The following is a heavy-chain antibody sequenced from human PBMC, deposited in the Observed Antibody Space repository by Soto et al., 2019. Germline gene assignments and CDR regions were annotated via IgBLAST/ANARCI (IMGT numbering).Heavy chain of an antibody. Sequence: EVPLLESGGGLVQPGGSLRLSCAASGFTFSSYAMSWVRQAPGKGLEWVSAISGSGGSTYYADSVKGRFTISRDNSKNPLYLQMTSLRAEDTAVYYCAKKLVLDTAMVDWGQGTLVTVSS. D-gene: IGHD5-18*01. V-gene: IGHV3-23*01. J-gene: IGHJ4*02. CDR3: AKKLVLDTAMVD. CDR2: ISGSGGST. CDR1: GFTFSSYA.